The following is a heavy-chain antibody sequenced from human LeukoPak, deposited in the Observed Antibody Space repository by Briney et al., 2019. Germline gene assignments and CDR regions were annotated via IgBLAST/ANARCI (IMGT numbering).Heavy chain of an antibody. Sequence: GGSLRLSCAASGFTFTRHWMTWIRQAPGKGLEWVANIEQDGSEKYYVDSVRGRFTISRDNAKNALYLQMNSLRGEDTAVYYCTRDTGCSGGTCYSFYDYWGQGTLVTVSS. D-gene: IGHD2-15*01. CDR3: TRDTGCSGGTCYSFYDY. CDR2: IEQDGSEK. J-gene: IGHJ4*02. CDR1: GFTFTRHW. V-gene: IGHV3-7*01.